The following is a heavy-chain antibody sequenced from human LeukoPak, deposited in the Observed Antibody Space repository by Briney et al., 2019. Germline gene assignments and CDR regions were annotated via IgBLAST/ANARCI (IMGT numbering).Heavy chain of an antibody. CDR2: IYYSGST. V-gene: IGHV4-59*01. CDR3: ATFYSFSAYYYYYMDV. D-gene: IGHD6-13*01. CDR1: GGSISSYY. J-gene: IGHJ6*03. Sequence: PSETLSLTCTVSGGSISSYYWSWIGQPPGKGLEWIGYIYYSGSTNYNPSLKSRVTMSVDTSKNQFSLKLSSVAAADTAVYYCATFYSFSAYYYYYMDVWGKGTTVTVSS.